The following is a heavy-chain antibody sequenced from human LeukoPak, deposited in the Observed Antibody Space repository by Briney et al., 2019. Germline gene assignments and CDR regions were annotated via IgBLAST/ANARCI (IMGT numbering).Heavy chain of an antibody. J-gene: IGHJ4*02. CDR2: IVPIFGTA. D-gene: IGHD6-13*01. V-gene: IGHV1-69*06. CDR3: ASGGSSSLIYYFDY. CDR1: GYTFTGYY. Sequence: ASVKVSCKASGYTFTGYYMHWVRQAPGQGLEWMGGIVPIFGTANYAQKFQGRVTITADKSTSTAYMELSSLRSEDTAVYYCASGGSSSLIYYFDYWGREPWSPSPQ.